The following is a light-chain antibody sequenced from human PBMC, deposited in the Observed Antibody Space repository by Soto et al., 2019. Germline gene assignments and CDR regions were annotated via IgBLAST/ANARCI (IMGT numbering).Light chain of an antibody. J-gene: IGKJ4*01. CDR3: QHYCSSPGLI. Sequence: EIVLTQSPGTLSLSPGERGTLSCRASQRVSAGSLAWYQQKPGHPPRLLIYGTSSRVTGIPDGFSGSGSGTHFTLNINRLEPYDFAMYYCQHYCSSPGLIFYGGTKPEIK. V-gene: IGKV3-20*01. CDR1: QRVSAGS. CDR2: GTS.